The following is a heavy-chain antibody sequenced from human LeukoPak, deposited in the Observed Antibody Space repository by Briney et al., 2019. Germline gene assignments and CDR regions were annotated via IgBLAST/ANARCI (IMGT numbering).Heavy chain of an antibody. J-gene: IGHJ5*02. CDR1: GFTFSSYA. D-gene: IGHD3-22*01. CDR3: AKDPRNYYDSSGYYNWFDP. Sequence: GGSLRLSCAASGFTFSSYAMSWVRQAPGKGLEWVSAISGSGGSTYYADSVKGRFTISRDNSKNTLYLQMNSLRAEDTAVYYCAKDPRNYYDSSGYYNWFDPWGQGTLVTVSS. V-gene: IGHV3-23*01. CDR2: ISGSGGST.